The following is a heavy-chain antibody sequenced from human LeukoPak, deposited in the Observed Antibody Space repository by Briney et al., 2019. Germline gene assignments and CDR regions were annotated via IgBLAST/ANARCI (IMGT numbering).Heavy chain of an antibody. CDR1: VYTFTSYD. V-gene: IGHV1-8*01. CDR2: RNPNSGYT. CDR3: ERGPAGIPAAGALSY. Sequence: ASVKVSLKSSVYTFTSYDINWVRQATGQALEWMGWRNPNSGYTGYGQKFQGRVTMIRKESIRTDYIELRNLRSEDAAVYYCERGPAGIPAAGALSYWGQGTLVTVSS. D-gene: IGHD6-13*01. J-gene: IGHJ4*02.